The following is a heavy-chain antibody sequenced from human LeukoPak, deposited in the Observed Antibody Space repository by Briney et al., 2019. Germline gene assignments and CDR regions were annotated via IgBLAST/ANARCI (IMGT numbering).Heavy chain of an antibody. J-gene: IGHJ4*03. CDR2: INPSGGST. CDR3: ARSSNPYGSGP. CDR1: GNTFTNYY. V-gene: IGHV1-46*01. D-gene: IGHD3-10*01. Sequence: EASVKVSCKASGNTFTNYYVHWVRQAPGQGLEWMGIINPSGGSTSYAQKFQGRVTMTRDTSTSTVYMELSSLRSEDTAVYYCARSSNPYGSGPWGHGTLFTVSP.